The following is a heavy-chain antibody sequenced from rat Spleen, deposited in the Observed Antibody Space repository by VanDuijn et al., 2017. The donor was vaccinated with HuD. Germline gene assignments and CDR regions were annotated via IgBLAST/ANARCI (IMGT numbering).Heavy chain of an antibody. V-gene: IGHV5-29*01. J-gene: IGHJ2*01. CDR3: ARRHYGYTDYFDY. Sequence: EVQLVESGGGLVQPGRSMKLSCVALGFSFSDYGMAWVRQAPTKGLEWVATISYGDSSGHSSTYYRDSVKGRFTISRDNTKSTLSLQMDSLRSEDTATYYCARRHYGYTDYFDYWGQGVMVPVSS. CDR2: ISYGDSSGHSST. D-gene: IGHD1-11*01. CDR1: GFSFSDYG.